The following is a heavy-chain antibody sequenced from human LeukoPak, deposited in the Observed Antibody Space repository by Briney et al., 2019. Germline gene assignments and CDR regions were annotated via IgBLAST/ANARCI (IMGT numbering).Heavy chain of an antibody. D-gene: IGHD3-9*01. CDR3: ATEYHILTGYYNGVDY. V-gene: IGHV1-18*01. Sequence: ASVKVSCKASGYTFTSYGISWVRQAPGQGLEWMGWISAYNGNTNYAQKLQGRVTMTTDTSTSTAYMELRSLRSDDTAVYYCATEYHILTGYYNGVDYWGQGTLVTVSS. CDR2: ISAYNGNT. J-gene: IGHJ4*02. CDR1: GYTFTSYG.